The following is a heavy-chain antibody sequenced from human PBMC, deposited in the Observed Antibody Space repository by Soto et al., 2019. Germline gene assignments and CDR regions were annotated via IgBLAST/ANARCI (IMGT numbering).Heavy chain of an antibody. D-gene: IGHD1-7*01. V-gene: IGHV3-23*01. J-gene: IGHJ5*02. Sequence: GGSLRLSYAASGVSSSSYAMSWVRQAPGKGLEWVSSISAGGGTTYYADSVKGRFTISRDNSKNTMHLQMTSLRAEDTAVYYCAKLGLTGTTGRTHPCFDPWGQGTLVTFSS. CDR1: GVSSSSYA. CDR2: ISAGGGTT. CDR3: AKLGLTGTTGRTHPCFDP.